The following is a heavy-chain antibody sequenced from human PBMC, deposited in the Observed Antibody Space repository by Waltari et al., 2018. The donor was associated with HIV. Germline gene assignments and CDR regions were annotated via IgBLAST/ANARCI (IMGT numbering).Heavy chain of an antibody. CDR1: GISLSIRA. CDR3: TKDPVTAVGNINWFDP. D-gene: IGHD6-13*01. J-gene: IGHJ5*02. CDR2: ISGRGDNR. Sequence: EVQLLESGGGLVETGGSLSVSCRASGISLSIRAMTWVRQAPGKGLEWVSGISGRGDNRYYADSVKGRFTISRDNSKNKVFLQMKSLRPEDTAFYYCTKDPVTAVGNINWFDPWGQGTLVTVSS. V-gene: IGHV3-23*01.